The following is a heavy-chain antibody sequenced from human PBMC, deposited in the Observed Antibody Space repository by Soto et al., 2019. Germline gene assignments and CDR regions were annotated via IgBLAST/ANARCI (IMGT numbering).Heavy chain of an antibody. V-gene: IGHV3-21*01. Sequence: PGGSLRLSCAASGFTFSSYSMNWVRQAPGKGLEWVSSISSSSSYIYYADSVKGRFTISRDNAKDSLYLQMNSLRAEDTAVYYCARDLVRIAVAGFIDYWGQGTLVTVSS. CDR2: ISSSSSYI. J-gene: IGHJ4*02. CDR1: GFTFSSYS. D-gene: IGHD6-19*01. CDR3: ARDLVRIAVAGFIDY.